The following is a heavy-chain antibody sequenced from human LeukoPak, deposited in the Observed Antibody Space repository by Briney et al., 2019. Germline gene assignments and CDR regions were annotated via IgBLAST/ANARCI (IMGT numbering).Heavy chain of an antibody. J-gene: IGHJ6*02. CDR3: ASDPHHASRMDV. V-gene: IGHV3-7*01. D-gene: IGHD1-14*01. CDR2: IKQDGSEQ. CDR1: GFTFSNYW. Sequence: GGSLSLSCAAYGFTFSNYWMNWVRQAPGKGLEGVANIKQDGSEQYYVDSVKGRFTISRDNAKNSLYLQMNSLRAEDTAVYYCASDPHHASRMDVWGQGTTVTVSS.